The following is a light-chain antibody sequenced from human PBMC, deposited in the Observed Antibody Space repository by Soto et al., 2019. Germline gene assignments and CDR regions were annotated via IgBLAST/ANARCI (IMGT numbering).Light chain of an antibody. CDR2: GAS. CDR3: QQDGSSPYT. V-gene: IGKV3-20*01. CDR1: QSVSSGY. Sequence: ENVLTQSPGTLSLSPGERGTLSCRASQSVSSGYLAWYQQKPGQAPRLLIYGASTRATDIPDRFSGSGSGTDFTLTISRLEPEDFAVYYCQQDGSSPYTLGQGTKVDVK. J-gene: IGKJ2*01.